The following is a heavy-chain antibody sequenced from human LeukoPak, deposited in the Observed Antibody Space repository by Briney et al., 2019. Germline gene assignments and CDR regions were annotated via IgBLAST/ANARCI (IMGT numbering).Heavy chain of an antibody. CDR1: GFTFSSYA. CDR2: ISGSGGST. D-gene: IGHD3-10*01. CDR3: AKDPHYYGSGSYYRT. Sequence: GGSLRLSCAASGFTFSSYAMSWVRQAPGKGLEWVSAISGSGGSTYYADSVKGRFTISRDNSRNTLYLQMNSLRAEDTAVYYCAKDPHYYGSGSYYRTWGQGTLVTVSS. J-gene: IGHJ5*02. V-gene: IGHV3-23*01.